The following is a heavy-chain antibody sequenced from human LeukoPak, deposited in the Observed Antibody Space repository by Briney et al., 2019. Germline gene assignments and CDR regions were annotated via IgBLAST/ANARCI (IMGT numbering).Heavy chain of an antibody. V-gene: IGHV4-39*07. CDR2: IYYSGST. D-gene: IGHD1-26*01. Sequence: KPSETLSLTCTVSGGSISSSSYYWGWIRQPPGKGLEWIGSIYYSGSTYYNPSLKSRVTISVDTSKNQFSLKLSSVTAADTAVYYCARDGRGFVVGATGYYYGMDVWGQGTTVTVSS. CDR1: GGSISSSSYY. J-gene: IGHJ6*02. CDR3: ARDGRGFVVGATGYYYGMDV.